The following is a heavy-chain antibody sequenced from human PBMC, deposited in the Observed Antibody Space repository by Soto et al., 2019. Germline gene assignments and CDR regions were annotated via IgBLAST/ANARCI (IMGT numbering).Heavy chain of an antibody. CDR1: GYTFTGYY. V-gene: IGHV1-2*02. J-gene: IGHJ6*02. D-gene: IGHD6-6*01. CDR2: INPNSGGT. Sequence: ASVKVSCKGSGYTFTGYYMHWVRQAPGQGLEWMGWINPNSGGTNYAQKFQGRVTMTRDTSISTAYMELSRLRSDDTAVYYCASSSHYYYGMDVWGQGTTVTVSS. CDR3: ASSSHYYYGMDV.